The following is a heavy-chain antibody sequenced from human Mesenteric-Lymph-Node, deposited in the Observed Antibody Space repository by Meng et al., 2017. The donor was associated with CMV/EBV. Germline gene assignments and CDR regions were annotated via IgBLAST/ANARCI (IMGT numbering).Heavy chain of an antibody. V-gene: IGHV4-34*01. CDR2: INHGGST. D-gene: IGHD3-10*01. Sequence: SETLSLTCAVYGGSFSGYFWTWIRQPPGKGLEWIGEINHGGSTNYNPSLKSRVTMSVDTSKNQFSLNLNSVTAADTAVYYCARRSYFDYWGRGTLVTVSS. CDR1: GGSFSGYF. J-gene: IGHJ4*02. CDR3: ARRSYFDY.